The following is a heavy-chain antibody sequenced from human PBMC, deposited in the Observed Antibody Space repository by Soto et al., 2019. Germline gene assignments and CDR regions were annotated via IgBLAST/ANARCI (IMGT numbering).Heavy chain of an antibody. CDR2: IRSKAYGGTT. V-gene: IGHV3-49*03. CDR1: GFTFGDYA. CDR3: ARGPHYTNLDY. D-gene: IGHD4-4*01. J-gene: IGHJ4*02. Sequence: GGSLRLSCTASGFTFGDYAMSWFRQAPGKGLEWVGFIRSKAYGGTTEYAASVKGRFTISRDDSKSIAYLQMNSLRAEDTAVYYCARGPHYTNLDYWGQGTLVTVSS.